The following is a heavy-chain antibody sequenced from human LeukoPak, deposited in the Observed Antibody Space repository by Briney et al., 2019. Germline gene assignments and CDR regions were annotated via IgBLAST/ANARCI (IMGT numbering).Heavy chain of an antibody. CDR2: IKEDGSES. D-gene: IGHD6-13*01. V-gene: IGHV3-7*01. CDR3: ARKASWYGTYYFDY. J-gene: IGHJ4*02. Sequence: GGSLRLSCAASGFNFGEFWMAWVRQTPGMGLEWVADIKEDGSESFYVDSVKGRFTISRDNAKNSLYLQMNSLRAEDTAVYYCARKASWYGTYYFDYWGQGTLVTVSS. CDR1: GFNFGEFW.